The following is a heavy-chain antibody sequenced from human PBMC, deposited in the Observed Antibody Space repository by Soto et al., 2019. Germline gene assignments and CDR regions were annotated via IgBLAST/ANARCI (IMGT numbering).Heavy chain of an antibody. Sequence: QVQLQESGPGLVKPSQTVSLTCTVSGGSISSGGYYWSWIRQHPGKGLEWIGHIHYSGSTFYNPSLTGRVTISVDTSKNQFSLKLSSVTAADTAVYYCARYSGHDLCDYWGQGTLVTVST. CDR1: GGSISSGGYY. D-gene: IGHD5-12*01. J-gene: IGHJ4*02. CDR2: IHYSGST. CDR3: ARYSGHDLCDY. V-gene: IGHV4-31*03.